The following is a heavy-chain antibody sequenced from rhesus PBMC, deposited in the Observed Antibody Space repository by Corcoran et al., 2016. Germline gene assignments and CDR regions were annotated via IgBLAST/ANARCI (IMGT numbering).Heavy chain of an antibody. CDR3: ARDRRIAAAGTGFDY. CDR2: ISGSCGST. V-gene: IGHV4-173*01. J-gene: IGHJ4*01. Sequence: QLQLQESGPGLVKPSETLSLTCAVSGGSISSNYWSWIRQPPGKGLEWIGRISGSCGSTNYNPSLKSRVTISTDTSKNQFSLKLSSVTAADTAVYYCARDRRIAAAGTGFDYWGQGVLVTVSS. CDR1: GGSISSNY. D-gene: IGHD6-31*01.